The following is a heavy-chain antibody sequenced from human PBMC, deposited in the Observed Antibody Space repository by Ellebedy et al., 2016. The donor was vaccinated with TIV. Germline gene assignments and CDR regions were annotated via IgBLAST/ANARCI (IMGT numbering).Heavy chain of an antibody. D-gene: IGHD3-10*01. Sequence: DSVKGRITISRDNSKNSLYLQMNSLRAEDTALYYCATGSYYYGMAVWGQGTTVTVSS. CDR3: ATGSYYYGMAV. V-gene: IGHV3-43*01. J-gene: IGHJ6*02.